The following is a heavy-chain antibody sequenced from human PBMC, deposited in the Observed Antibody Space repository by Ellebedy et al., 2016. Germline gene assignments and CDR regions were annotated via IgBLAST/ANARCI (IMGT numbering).Heavy chain of an antibody. D-gene: IGHD1-1*01. Sequence: GESLKISCAASGFTFSSYWMSWVRQAPGAGLEWVSGISGGGDNTYYADSVKGRFTISRDHSKNMLYLQMNSLRAEDTAIYYCAKSGLNALRYSDYWGQGTLVTVSS. CDR1: GFTFSSYW. V-gene: IGHV3-23*01. J-gene: IGHJ4*02. CDR3: AKSGLNALRYSDY. CDR2: ISGGGDNT.